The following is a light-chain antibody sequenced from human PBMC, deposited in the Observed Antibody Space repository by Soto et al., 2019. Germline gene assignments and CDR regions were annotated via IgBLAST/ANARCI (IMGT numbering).Light chain of an antibody. CDR1: QGVSSGS. J-gene: IGKJ1*01. CDR3: QQYGSPRT. V-gene: IGKV3-20*01. CDR2: GAS. Sequence: EIVLTQSPGTLSLSPGERATLSCRASQGVSSGSLAWYQHKAGQAPSLLIYGASNRSTGIPARFSGSRSGTAFALTISRMEPEDFAVYYCQQYGSPRTFGQGTKVEIK.